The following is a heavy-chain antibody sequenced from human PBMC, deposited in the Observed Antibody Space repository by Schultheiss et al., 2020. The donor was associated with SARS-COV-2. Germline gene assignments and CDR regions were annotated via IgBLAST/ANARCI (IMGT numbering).Heavy chain of an antibody. CDR3: AKDYCSSTSCYAGAGAFDI. V-gene: IGHV3-23*01. J-gene: IGHJ3*02. Sequence: GGSLRLSCAASGFTVSSNYMSWVRQAPGKGLEWVSAISGSGGSTYYADSVKGRFTISRDNSKNTLYLQMNSLRAEDTAVYYCAKDYCSSTSCYAGAGAFDIWGQGTMVTVSS. D-gene: IGHD2-2*01. CDR2: ISGSGGST. CDR1: GFTVSSNY.